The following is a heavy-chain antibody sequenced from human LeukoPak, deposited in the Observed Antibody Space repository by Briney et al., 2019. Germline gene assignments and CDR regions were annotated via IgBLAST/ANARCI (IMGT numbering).Heavy chain of an antibody. Sequence: SETLSLTCIVSDYSISSGYYWGWIRQPPGKGLEWIGSIYHSGSTYYNPSLKSRVTISVDTSKNQFSLKLNSVTAADTAVYYCARVNNDFWSGYWGPTGDPVGWFDPWGQGTLVTVSS. J-gene: IGHJ5*02. CDR1: DYSISSGYY. V-gene: IGHV4-38-2*02. D-gene: IGHD3-3*01. CDR3: ARVNNDFWSGYWGPTGDPVGWFDP. CDR2: IYHSGST.